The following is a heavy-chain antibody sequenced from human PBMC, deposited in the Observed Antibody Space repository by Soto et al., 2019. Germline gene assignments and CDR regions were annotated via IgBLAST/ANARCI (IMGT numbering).Heavy chain of an antibody. V-gene: IGHV4-61*01. CDR2: IYYSETT. D-gene: IGHD1-20*01. CDR1: GGSVSSGSYY. CDR3: ASYNWNDDGDY. J-gene: IGHJ4*02. Sequence: QVQLQESGPGLVKPSETLSLTCTVSGGSVSSGSYYWSWIRQPPGKGLEWIGYIYYSETTNYNPSLKSQVTISVDTYKNQFSLKLNSVTAADTAVYYCASYNWNDDGDYWGQGTLVTVSS.